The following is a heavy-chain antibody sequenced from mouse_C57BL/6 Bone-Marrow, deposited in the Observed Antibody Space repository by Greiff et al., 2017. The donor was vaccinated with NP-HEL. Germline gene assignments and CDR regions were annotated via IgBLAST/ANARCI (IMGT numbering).Heavy chain of an antibody. CDR3: ARARYYYGSSYRDFDY. CDR2: IYPGSGNT. J-gene: IGHJ2*01. CDR1: GYTFTDYY. Sequence: QVQLQQSGAELVRPGASVKLSCKASGYTFTDYYINWVKQRPGQGLEWIARIYPGSGNTYYNEKFKGKATLTAEKSSSTAYMQLSSLTSEDSAVYFCARARYYYGSSYRDFDYWGQGTTLTVSS. D-gene: IGHD1-1*01. V-gene: IGHV1-76*01.